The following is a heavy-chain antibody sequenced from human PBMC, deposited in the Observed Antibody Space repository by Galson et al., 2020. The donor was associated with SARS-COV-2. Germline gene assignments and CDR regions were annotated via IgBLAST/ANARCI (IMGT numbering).Heavy chain of an antibody. J-gene: IGHJ5*02. Sequence: GESLKISCAAPGLLFSSYAMNWVRQAPGKGLEWVSVIRRSGDKTYYSDSVNGRFIITRDNSKNTLYLKMNSLRADDTAVYYCAKGRPYDSGIYLASWGQGTLFTVSS. CDR3: AKGRPYDSGIYLAS. V-gene: IGHV3-23*01. D-gene: IGHD3-10*01. CDR2: IRRSGDKT. CDR1: GLLFSSYA.